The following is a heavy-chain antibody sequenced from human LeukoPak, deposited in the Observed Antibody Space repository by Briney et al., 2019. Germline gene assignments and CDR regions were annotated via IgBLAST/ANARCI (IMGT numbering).Heavy chain of an antibody. CDR1: GVSISTHY. V-gene: IGHV4-4*07. CDR2: IYTSGST. Sequence: SETLPLTCTVSGVSISTHYWSWIRQPAGNGLEWIGRIYTSGSTNYNPSLRSRVTMSVDTSKNQFSLKLSSVTAADTAVYYCARDLGGDPYYFDYWGQGTLVTVSS. J-gene: IGHJ4*02. CDR3: ARDLGGDPYYFDY. D-gene: IGHD2-21*01.